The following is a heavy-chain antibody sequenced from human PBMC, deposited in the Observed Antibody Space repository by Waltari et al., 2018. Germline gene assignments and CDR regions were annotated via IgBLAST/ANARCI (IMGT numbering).Heavy chain of an antibody. CDR2: ISGSGGST. V-gene: IGHV3-23*01. CDR3: AKRIAAAGTPYFDY. Sequence: VQLQESGPGLVKPSGTLSLTCAVSGGSISSSNWWSWVRQPPGKGLEWVSAISGSGGSTYYADSVKGRFTISRDNSKNTLYLQMNSLRAEDTAVYYCAKRIAAAGTPYFDYWGQGTLVTVSS. D-gene: IGHD6-13*01. J-gene: IGHJ4*02. CDR1: GGSISSSN.